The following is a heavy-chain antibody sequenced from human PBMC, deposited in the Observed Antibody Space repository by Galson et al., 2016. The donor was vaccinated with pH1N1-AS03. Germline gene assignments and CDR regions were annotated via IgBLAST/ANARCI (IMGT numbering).Heavy chain of an antibody. J-gene: IGHJ4*02. V-gene: IGHV3-23*01. CDR3: AKYTIDWYEDY. CDR1: GFTFSTYA. CDR2: ISSTGSNT. D-gene: IGHD6-19*01. Sequence: SLRLSCAVSGFTFSTYAMTWVRQAPGRGLEWVSSISSTGSNTFYADSVMGRFTISRDNSKNTLYLQMNSPRAEDPAVFYCAKYTIDWYEDYWGQGTLVTVSS.